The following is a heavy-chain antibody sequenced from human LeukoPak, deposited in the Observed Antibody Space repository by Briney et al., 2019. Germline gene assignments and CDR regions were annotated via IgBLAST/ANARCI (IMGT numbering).Heavy chain of an antibody. CDR2: IGTDGYS. CDR3: ARGTIGGNPASAY. J-gene: IGHJ4*02. CDR1: GFSLSNYG. V-gene: IGHV3-21*06. D-gene: IGHD4-23*01. Sequence: GGSLRLSSAASGFSLSNYGTNWVRQAPGEGLEWVSSIGTDGYSYSAVSVKGRFTISRDNAKSTLYLQMDSLTVEDTALYYCARGTIGGNPASAYWGQGTLVTVSS.